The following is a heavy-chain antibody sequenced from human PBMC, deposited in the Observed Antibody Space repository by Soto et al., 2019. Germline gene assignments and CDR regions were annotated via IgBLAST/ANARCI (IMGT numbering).Heavy chain of an antibody. D-gene: IGHD2-2*01. Sequence: QVPLVQSGAEVKKPGASVKVSCKASGYTFTSYGISWVRQAPGQGLEWLVWISAYNGNTNYAQKLQGRVTMTTDTSTSTAYMELRSLRSDDTAVYYCARDRRGYCSSTSCLRLNAFYIWGQGTMVTVSS. V-gene: IGHV1-18*01. J-gene: IGHJ3*02. CDR1: GYTFTSYG. CDR2: ISAYNGNT. CDR3: ARDRRGYCSSTSCLRLNAFYI.